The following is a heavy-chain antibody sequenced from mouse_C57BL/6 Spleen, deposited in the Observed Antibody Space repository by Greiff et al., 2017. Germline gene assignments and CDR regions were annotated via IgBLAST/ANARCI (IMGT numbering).Heavy chain of an antibody. CDR3: ARGYPYWYFDV. D-gene: IGHD2-2*01. V-gene: IGHV5-17*01. Sequence: EVQLQESGGGLVKPGGSLKLSCAASGFTFSDYGMHWVRQAPEKGLEWVAYISSGSSTIYYADTVKGRFTISRDNAKNTLFLQMTRLRSEDTAMYYCARGYPYWYFDVWGTGTTVTVSS. J-gene: IGHJ1*03. CDR1: GFTFSDYG. CDR2: ISSGSSTI.